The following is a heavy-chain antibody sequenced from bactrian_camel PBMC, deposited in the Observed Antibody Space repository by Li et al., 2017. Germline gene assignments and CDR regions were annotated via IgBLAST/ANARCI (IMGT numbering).Heavy chain of an antibody. V-gene: IGHV3S1*01. Sequence: HVQLVESGGGSVQAGGSLRLSCAASGYAYNSNCMGWFRQRPGNEREGIAAIDTGDGSTYYLNSVEGRFTISHDNAKNTLYLQMANLKPEDTGRYYCAAGYAATWCQGVSDFPSWGQGTQVTVS. CDR3: AAGYAATWCQGVSDFPS. CDR2: IDTGDGST. J-gene: IGHJ6*01. CDR1: GYAYNSNC. D-gene: IGHD5*01.